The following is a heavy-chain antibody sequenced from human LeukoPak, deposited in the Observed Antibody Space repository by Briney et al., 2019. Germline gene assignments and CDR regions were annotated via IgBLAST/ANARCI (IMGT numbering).Heavy chain of an antibody. CDR3: ARDSLRADAFDI. CDR1: GFTFDDYG. D-gene: IGHD5/OR15-5a*01. CDR2: ISSSSSYI. V-gene: IGHV3-21*01. Sequence: GGSLRLSCAASGFTFDDYGMSWVRQAPGKGLEWVSSISSSSSYIYYADSVKGRFTISRDNAKNSLYLQMNSLRAEDTAVYYCARDSLRADAFDIWGQGTMVTVSS. J-gene: IGHJ3*02.